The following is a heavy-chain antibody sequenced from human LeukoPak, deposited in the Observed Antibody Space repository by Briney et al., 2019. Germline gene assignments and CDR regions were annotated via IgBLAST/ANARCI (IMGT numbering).Heavy chain of an antibody. J-gene: IGHJ4*02. V-gene: IGHV3-53*01. CDR3: ARFYCGGDCYSGYFDY. D-gene: IGHD2-21*02. Sequence: PGGSLRLSCAASGFTVCRNYMNWVRQAPGKGLEWVSVISSGGSTYYQDSVKGRFTISRDNSKNTLYLQMNSLRAEDTAVYYCARFYCGGDCYSGYFDYWGQGTLVTVSS. CDR2: ISSGGST. CDR1: GFTVCRNY.